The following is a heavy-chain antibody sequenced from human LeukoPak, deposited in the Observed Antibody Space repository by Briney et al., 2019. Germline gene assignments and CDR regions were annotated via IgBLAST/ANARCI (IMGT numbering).Heavy chain of an antibody. V-gene: IGHV3-23*01. J-gene: IGHJ4*02. CDR2: ISGSGGTT. Sequence: GGSLRLSCAASGFIFSTYAMTWVRQAPGKGLEWVSAISGSGGTTYYADYVKGRFTISRDNSKNTLYLQMNSLRAEDTAVYYCAKEGGGYHFDYWGQGTLVTVSS. CDR3: AKEGGGYHFDY. CDR1: GFIFSTYA. D-gene: IGHD2-15*01.